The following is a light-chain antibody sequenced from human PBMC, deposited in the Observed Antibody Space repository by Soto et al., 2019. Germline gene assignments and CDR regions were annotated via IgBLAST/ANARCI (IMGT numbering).Light chain of an antibody. Sequence: DIQLTQSPSFLSASVGDRVTITCRASQGISSYLAWYQQKPGKAPKLLIYAASTLQSGVPSRFSGSGSGTEFTLTIRSLQPEDFAIYYCQQLNSYLYTFGQGTKRQLK. CDR3: QQLNSYLYT. CDR2: AAS. V-gene: IGKV1-9*01. CDR1: QGISSY. J-gene: IGKJ2*01.